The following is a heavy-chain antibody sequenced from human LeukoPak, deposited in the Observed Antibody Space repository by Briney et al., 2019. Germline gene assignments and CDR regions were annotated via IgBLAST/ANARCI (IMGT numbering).Heavy chain of an antibody. D-gene: IGHD3/OR15-3a*01. Sequence: SETLSLTCTVSGGSISSSSYYWGWIRQPPGKGLEWIGNIYYSGSTYYNPSLKSRVTISVDTSKNQFSLKLSSVTAADTAVYYCASSSYDFRDYYYYYGMDVWGQGTTVTVSS. CDR2: IYYSGST. CDR3: ASSSYDFRDYYYYYGMDV. CDR1: GGSISSSSYY. V-gene: IGHV4-39*01. J-gene: IGHJ6*02.